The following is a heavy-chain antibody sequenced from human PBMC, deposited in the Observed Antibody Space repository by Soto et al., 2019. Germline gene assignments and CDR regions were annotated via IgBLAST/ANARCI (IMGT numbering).Heavy chain of an antibody. Sequence: EVQLVESGGGLVKPGGSLRLSCAASGFTFSSYSMNWVRQAPGKGLEWVSSISSSSSYIYYADSVKGRFTISRDNAKNSLYLQMNSLRAEDTAVYYCARHVSRGSYYYYYGMDVWGQGTTVTVSS. CDR2: ISSSSSYI. CDR1: GFTFSSYS. CDR3: ARHVSRGSYYYYYGMDV. J-gene: IGHJ6*02. D-gene: IGHD3-16*01. V-gene: IGHV3-21*01.